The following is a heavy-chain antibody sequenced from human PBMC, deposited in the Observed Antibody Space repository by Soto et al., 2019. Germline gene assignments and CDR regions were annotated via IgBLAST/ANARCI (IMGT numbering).Heavy chain of an antibody. V-gene: IGHV3-23*01. Sequence: GGSLRLSCAASGFTLSTYAMTWVRQAPGKGLECVSGVVGSGSEIYYADSVKGRFTISKDNSKNTLYLQMDSLRAEDTAVYFCAKDPVYNDGLWLMDQWGQGTQVTVSS. CDR3: AKDPVYNDGLWLMDQ. J-gene: IGHJ4*02. D-gene: IGHD2-21*01. CDR1: GFTLSTYA. CDR2: VVGSGSEI.